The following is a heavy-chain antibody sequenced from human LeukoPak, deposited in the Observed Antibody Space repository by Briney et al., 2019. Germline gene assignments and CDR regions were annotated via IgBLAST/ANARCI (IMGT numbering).Heavy chain of an antibody. CDR1: GFTFSSYG. J-gene: IGHJ4*02. V-gene: IGHV3-30*18. Sequence: PGGSLRLSCAASGFTFSSYGMHWVRQAPGKGLEWVAVISYDGSNKYYADSVKGRFTISRDNSKNTLYLQMNSLRAEDTAVYYCAKDDDDDYGDDRIDYWGQGTLVTVSS. CDR3: AKDDDDDYGDDRIDY. D-gene: IGHD4-17*01. CDR2: ISYDGSNK.